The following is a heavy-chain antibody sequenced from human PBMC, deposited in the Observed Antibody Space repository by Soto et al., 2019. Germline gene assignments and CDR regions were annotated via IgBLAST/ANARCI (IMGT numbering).Heavy chain of an antibody. Sequence: SETLSLTCTVSGGSISSSSYYWGWIRQPPGKGLEWIGNIINRGSTNYNTSLKNRDTNSVDTSKKQFSLNLSSVTAADTFVYYCARLDYDFWSGPGNWFDPWGQGTLVTVS. CDR2: IINRGST. V-gene: IGHV4-39*01. CDR1: GGSISSSSYY. CDR3: ARLDYDFWSGPGNWFDP. J-gene: IGHJ5*02. D-gene: IGHD3-3*01.